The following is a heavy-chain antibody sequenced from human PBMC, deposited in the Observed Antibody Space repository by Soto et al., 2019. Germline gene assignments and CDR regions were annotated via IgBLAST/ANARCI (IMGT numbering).Heavy chain of an antibody. CDR1: GGSISSGGYY. Sequence: PSEALSLTCTVSGGSISSGGYYWSWIRQHPGKGLEWIGYIYYSGSTYYNPSLKSRVTISVDTSKNQFSLKLSSVTADDTAVYYFARDRQLLYSYGSNYDEEGSDWGQGTLVTVSS. J-gene: IGHJ4*02. CDR3: ARDRQLLYSYGSNYDEEGSD. V-gene: IGHV4-31*03. CDR2: IYYSGST. D-gene: IGHD2-2*02.